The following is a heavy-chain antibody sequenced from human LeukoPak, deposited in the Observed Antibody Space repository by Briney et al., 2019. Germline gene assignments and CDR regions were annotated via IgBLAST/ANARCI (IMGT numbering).Heavy chain of an antibody. CDR2: ISSSSSTI. V-gene: IGHV3-48*01. J-gene: IGHJ5*02. CDR1: GFTFSSYS. D-gene: IGHD4-17*01. CDR3: AKDPTPDYGDYRWGDNCFDP. Sequence: PGGSLRLSCAASGFTFSSYSMNWVRQAPGKGLEWVSYISSSSSTIYYADSVKGRFTISRDNAKNSLYLQMNSLRAEDTAVYYCAKDPTPDYGDYRWGDNCFDPWGQGTLVTVSS.